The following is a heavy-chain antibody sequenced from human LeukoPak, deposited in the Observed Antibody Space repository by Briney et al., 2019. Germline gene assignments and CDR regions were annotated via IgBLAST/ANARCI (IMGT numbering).Heavy chain of an antibody. CDR2: IIPIFGTA. V-gene: IGHV1-69*13. CDR3: ARDPEVGATPGDY. Sequence: APVKVSCKASGGTFSSYAISWVRQAPGQGLEWMGGIIPIFGTANYAQKFQGRVTITADESTSTAYMELSSLRSEDTAVYYCARDPEVGATPGDYWGQGTLVTVSS. CDR1: GGTFSSYA. D-gene: IGHD1-26*01. J-gene: IGHJ4*02.